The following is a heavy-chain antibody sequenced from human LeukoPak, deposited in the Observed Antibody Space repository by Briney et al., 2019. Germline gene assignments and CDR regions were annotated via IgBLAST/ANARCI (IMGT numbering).Heavy chain of an antibody. CDR1: GYSFTSYW. J-gene: IGHJ3*01. D-gene: IGHD3-22*01. Sequence: GESLKISYKGSGYSFTSYWIGWVRQMPGQGLEWMGIIYPGDSDTRYSPSFQGQVTISADKSISTAYLQWSSLKASDAAMYYCARWWGPYDSSLLPDWGQGTMVTVSS. CDR2: IYPGDSDT. V-gene: IGHV5-51*01. CDR3: ARWWGPYDSSLLPD.